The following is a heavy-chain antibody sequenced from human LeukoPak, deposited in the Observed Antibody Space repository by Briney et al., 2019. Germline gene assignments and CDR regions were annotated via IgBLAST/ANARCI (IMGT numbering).Heavy chain of an antibody. CDR3: ARTRGGAGAYYFDY. Sequence: SETLSLTCTVSGGSISSSSYYWGWIRQPPGKGLEWIGSIYYSGSTYYNPSLKSRVTISVDTSKNQFSLKLSSVTAADTAVYYCARTRGGAGAYYFDYWGQGTLVTVSS. J-gene: IGHJ4*02. CDR1: GGSISSSSYY. D-gene: IGHD3-10*01. CDR2: IYYSGST. V-gene: IGHV4-39*01.